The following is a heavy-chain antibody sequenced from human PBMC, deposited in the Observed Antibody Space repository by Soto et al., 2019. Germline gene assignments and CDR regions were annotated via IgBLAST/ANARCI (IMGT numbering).Heavy chain of an antibody. CDR1: GYSFTSYW. D-gene: IGHD3-3*01. Sequence: GESLKISCKGSGYSFTSYWIGWVRQMPGKGLEWMGIIYPGDSDTRYSPSFQGQVTISADKSISAAYLQWSSLKASDTAMYYCARLDTIFGVVIKGYFDPWGQGTLVTVSS. J-gene: IGHJ4*02. V-gene: IGHV5-51*01. CDR2: IYPGDSDT. CDR3: ARLDTIFGVVIKGYFDP.